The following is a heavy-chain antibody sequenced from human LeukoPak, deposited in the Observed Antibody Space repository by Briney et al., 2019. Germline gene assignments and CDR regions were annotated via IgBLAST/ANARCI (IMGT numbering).Heavy chain of an antibody. Sequence: PSQTLSLTCTVSGGSVSSGIYYWSWIRQPAGKGLEWIGRIYTSGSTNYNPSLKSRVTISVDTSKNQFSLKLSSVTAADTAVYFCARAGGLFCTSTSCHNWFDPWGQGTLVTVSS. D-gene: IGHD2-2*01. CDR3: ARAGGLFCTSTSCHNWFDP. V-gene: IGHV4-61*02. CDR1: GGSVSSGIYY. J-gene: IGHJ5*02. CDR2: IYTSGST.